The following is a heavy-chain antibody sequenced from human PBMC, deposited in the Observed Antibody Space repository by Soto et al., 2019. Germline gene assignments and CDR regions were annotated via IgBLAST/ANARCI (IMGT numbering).Heavy chain of an antibody. D-gene: IGHD3-3*01. J-gene: IGHJ6*03. CDR2: ISSSSRYI. Sequence: GGSLGLSCAASGFTFSSYSMNWVRQAPGKGLEWVSSISSSSRYIYYADSVKGRFTISRDNAKNSLYLPMNSLRAEDTAVYYCARLNYDFWSGSPEYYYYMDVWGKGTTVTVSS. V-gene: IGHV3-21*01. CDR3: ARLNYDFWSGSPEYYYYMDV. CDR1: GFTFSSYS.